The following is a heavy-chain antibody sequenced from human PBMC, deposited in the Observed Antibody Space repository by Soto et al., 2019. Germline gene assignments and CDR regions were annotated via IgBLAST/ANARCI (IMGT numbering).Heavy chain of an antibody. J-gene: IGHJ4*02. V-gene: IGHV3-30*03. CDR3: VGGQYYFDY. Sequence: QVQLVESGGGVVQPGRSLRLSCAASGFPFTSYGMHWVREGPDKGLEWVAIISYDGSDKYYADSVKGRFTISRDNSKSTLYRQMNSLRPEDTALYYCVGGQYYFDYRGQGTLVIVSS. CDR1: GFPFTSYG. CDR2: ISYDGSDK. D-gene: IGHD3-10*01.